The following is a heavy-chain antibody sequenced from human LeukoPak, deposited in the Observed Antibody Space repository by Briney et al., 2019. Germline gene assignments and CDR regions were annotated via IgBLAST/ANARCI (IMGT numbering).Heavy chain of an antibody. V-gene: IGHV1-69*05. CDR2: IIPAFGVT. CDR3: SREGGSIGSLSRYFDL. CDR1: GGTFSNYA. J-gene: IGHJ2*01. D-gene: IGHD1-26*01. Sequence: SVRVSCKTSGGTFSNYAVSWVRQAPGQGLEYMGGIIPAFGVTNYVQKFEGRLSLTTDESMNTVFMELNSLRFEDTAMYFCSREGGSIGSLSRYFDLWGRGTLVTVSS.